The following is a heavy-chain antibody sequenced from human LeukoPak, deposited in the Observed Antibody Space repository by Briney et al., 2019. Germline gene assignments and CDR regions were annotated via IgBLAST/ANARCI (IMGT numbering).Heavy chain of an antibody. Sequence: SETLSLTCTVSGGSISSYYWSWIRQPAGKGLEWIGRICTSGSTNYNPSLKSRVTMSVDTSNNQFSLKLSSVTAADTAVYYCARVPRRIDYHDSSSSLQPYFDYWGQGTLVTVSS. CDR3: ARVPRRIDYHDSSSSLQPYFDY. V-gene: IGHV4-4*07. J-gene: IGHJ4*02. CDR2: ICTSGST. D-gene: IGHD3-22*01. CDR1: GGSISSYY.